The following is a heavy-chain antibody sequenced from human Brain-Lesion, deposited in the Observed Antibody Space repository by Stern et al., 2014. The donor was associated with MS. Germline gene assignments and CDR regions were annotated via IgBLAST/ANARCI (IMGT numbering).Heavy chain of an antibody. CDR1: GDSISSRPYY. D-gene: IGHD6-19*01. J-gene: IGHJ5*02. V-gene: IGHV4-39*01. CDR3: ARHIAVASTWVRWFDP. Sequence: VQLLQSGPGLVKPSETLSLTCIVSGDSISSRPYYWGWIRQPPGKGLQWIGSIYSSGSTYYSPSLKSRVTMSVDPSRNHFSLKLASVTAADTAIYYCARHIAVASTWVRWFDPWVPGTLVTVSS. CDR2: IYSSGST.